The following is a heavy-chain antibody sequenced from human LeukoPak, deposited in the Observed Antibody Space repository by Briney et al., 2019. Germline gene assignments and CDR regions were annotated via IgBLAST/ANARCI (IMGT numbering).Heavy chain of an antibody. V-gene: IGHV3-7*01. J-gene: IGHJ4*02. CDR2: IKQDGSEK. CDR3: GKDRGFGQFLWGNDY. D-gene: IGHD3-10*01. Sequence: GGSLRLSCAASGFSFDSYWMTWVRQAPGKGLEWVANIKQDGSEKYYVDSVKGRFTISRDNAKNSLYLQMNSLRAEDTALYYCGKDRGFGQFLWGNDYWGQGTLVTVSS. CDR1: GFSFDSYW.